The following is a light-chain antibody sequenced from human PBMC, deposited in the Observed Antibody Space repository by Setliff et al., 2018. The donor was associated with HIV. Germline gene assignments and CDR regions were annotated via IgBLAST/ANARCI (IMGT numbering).Light chain of an antibody. J-gene: IGLJ1*01. CDR1: SSDVGGFDY. Sequence: QSALTQPRSVSGSPGQSVTISCTGSSSDVGGFDYVSWYQHHPGKAPKLLIYDVTKRPSGVPDRFSGSKSGNTASLTISGLRTEDEAEYYCCSYASSGSLVFGAGTKV. V-gene: IGLV2-11*01. CDR2: DVT. CDR3: CSYASSGSLV.